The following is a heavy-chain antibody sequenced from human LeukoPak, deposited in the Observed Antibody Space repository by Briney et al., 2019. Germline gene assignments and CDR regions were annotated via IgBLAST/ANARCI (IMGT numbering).Heavy chain of an antibody. D-gene: IGHD2-21*02. CDR1: GYTFTSYG. CDR3: ARERSAYCGGDCFLDFDY. CDR2: INPNSGGT. J-gene: IGHJ4*02. V-gene: IGHV1-2*06. Sequence: GASVKVSCKASGYTFTSYGISWVRQAPGQGLEWMGRINPNSGGTNYAQKFQGRVTMTRDTSISTAYMELSRLRSDDTAVYYCARERSAYCGGDCFLDFDYWGQGTLVTVSS.